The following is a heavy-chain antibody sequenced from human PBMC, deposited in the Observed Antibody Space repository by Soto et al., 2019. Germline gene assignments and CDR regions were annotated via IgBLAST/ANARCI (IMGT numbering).Heavy chain of an antibody. CDR2: ISVGGGSA. V-gene: IGHV3-23*01. CDR3: VKGRAQQLILGLWLDP. Sequence: EVQLLQSGGHLVRPGGSLRLSCVASGFTFSDYVMTWVRQAPERGLEWVSNISVGGGSAYYADSVKGRFAISGDTSKSTVYLQLNSLRAEDAAVYYCVKGRAQQLILGLWLDPWGQGTLVTVSS. D-gene: IGHD6-13*01. CDR1: GFTFSDYV. J-gene: IGHJ5*02.